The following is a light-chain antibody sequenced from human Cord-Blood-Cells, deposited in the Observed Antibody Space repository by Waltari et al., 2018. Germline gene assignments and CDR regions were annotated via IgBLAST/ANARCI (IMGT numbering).Light chain of an antibody. CDR1: SSDVGGYNY. J-gene: IGLJ3*02. CDR3: SSDTSSSTLV. V-gene: IGLV2-14*03. CDR2: DVS. Sequence: QSALTQPASVSGSPGQSITIPCTGTSSDVGGYNYVSWYQQHPGKAPKLMIYDVSNRPSGVSKRFSGSKSGNTASLTISGLQAEDEADYYCSSDTSSSTLVFGGGTKLTVL.